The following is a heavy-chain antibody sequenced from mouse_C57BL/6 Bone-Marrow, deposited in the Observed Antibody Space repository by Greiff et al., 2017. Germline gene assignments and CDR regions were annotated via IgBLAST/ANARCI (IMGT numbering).Heavy chain of an antibody. CDR3: ARETTAGDY. Sequence: ESGPGLVKPSQSLSLTCSVTGYSITSGYYWNWIRQFPGNKLEWMGYISYDGSNNYNPSLKNRISITRDTSKNQFFLKLNSVTTEDTATYYCARETTAGDYWGQGTTLTVSS. J-gene: IGHJ2*01. CDR2: ISYDGSN. D-gene: IGHD1-2*01. V-gene: IGHV3-6*01. CDR1: GYSITSGYY.